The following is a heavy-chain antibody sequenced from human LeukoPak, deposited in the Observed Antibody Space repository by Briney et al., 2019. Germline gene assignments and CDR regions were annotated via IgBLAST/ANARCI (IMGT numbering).Heavy chain of an antibody. CDR1: GGTFSSYA. J-gene: IGHJ5*02. V-gene: IGHV1-69*13. D-gene: IGHD3-10*01. CDR3: AREQGGFGELSFDP. Sequence: ASVKVSCKASGGTFSSYAISWVRQAPGQGLEWMGGIIPIFGTANYAQKFQGRVTITADESTSTAYMELSSLRSEDTAVYYCAREQGGFGELSFDPWGQGTLVTVSS. CDR2: IIPIFGTA.